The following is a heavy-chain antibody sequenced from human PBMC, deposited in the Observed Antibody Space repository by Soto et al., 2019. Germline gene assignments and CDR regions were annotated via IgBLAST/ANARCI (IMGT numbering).Heavy chain of an antibody. Sequence: PXETLCLTCTLAGCSISGYYWSWIRQPPGKGLDWIGYVYYSGSTKYNPSLESRVTISVDMSNNQFSLMLTSVTAADTAVYYCAKYRRTDAEGYRLDFWGQGHLVTVSS. V-gene: IGHV4-59*01. CDR3: AKYRRTDAEGYRLDF. D-gene: IGHD5-12*01. CDR2: VYYSGST. J-gene: IGHJ4*02. CDR1: GCSISGYY.